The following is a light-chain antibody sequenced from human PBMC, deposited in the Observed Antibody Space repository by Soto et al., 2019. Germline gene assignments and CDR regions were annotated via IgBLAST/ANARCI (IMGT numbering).Light chain of an antibody. V-gene: IGKV3-15*01. CDR2: GAS. J-gene: IGKJ5*01. Sequence: EIGMTQSPATLSVSPGEGATLSCRASQSVSSSLAWYQQKPGQAPRLLIQGASTRATGIPARFSGSGSGTEFTLTISSLQSEDFAVYYCQHYYNWPITFGQGTRLEIK. CDR3: QHYYNWPIT. CDR1: QSVSSS.